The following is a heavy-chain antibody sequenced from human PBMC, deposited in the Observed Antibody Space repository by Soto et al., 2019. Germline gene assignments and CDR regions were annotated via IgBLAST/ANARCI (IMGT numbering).Heavy chain of an antibody. D-gene: IGHD1-1*01. J-gene: IGHJ4*02. CDR2: IKQDGSER. CDR3: ARDSGTSDY. Sequence: EVQLVESGGGLVQPGGSLRLSCAASGFTFSTYWMSWVRQAPGKGPEWVANIKQDGSERYYVDSVKGRFTISRDNAKNSLFLQMDSLRAEDTAVYYCARDSGTSDYWGQGTLVTVSS. V-gene: IGHV3-7*01. CDR1: GFTFSTYW.